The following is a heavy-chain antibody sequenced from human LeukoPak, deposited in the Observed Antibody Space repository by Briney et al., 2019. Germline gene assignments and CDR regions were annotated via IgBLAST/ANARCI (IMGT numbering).Heavy chain of an antibody. Sequence: GSLRLSCAASGFPFSSYAMSWVRPPPGKGLEWVSSISNSGYTYYADSVKGRFTISRDNSRNTLYLQMNSLRAEDTAVYYCAKVNGRPYWGQGTLVTGSS. CDR2: ISNSGYT. J-gene: IGHJ4*02. V-gene: IGHV3-23*01. CDR3: AKVNGRPY. D-gene: IGHD1-26*01. CDR1: GFPFSSYA.